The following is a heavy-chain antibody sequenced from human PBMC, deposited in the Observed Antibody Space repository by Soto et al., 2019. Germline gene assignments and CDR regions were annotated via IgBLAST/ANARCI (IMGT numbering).Heavy chain of an antibody. CDR2: IWYDGSNR. CDR3: ARPLHSAMAVDALDI. J-gene: IGHJ3*02. D-gene: IGHD5-18*01. V-gene: IGHV3-33*01. Sequence: QVQLVESGGDMVQPGRSLRLSCVASGFTFSSYGMFWVRQAPGKGLEWVALIWYDGSNRNYADSVKGRLTISRDNAKNTLNLQMNSLKVEDTAVYYCARPLHSAMAVDALDIWGQGTMVTVSS. CDR1: GFTFSSYG.